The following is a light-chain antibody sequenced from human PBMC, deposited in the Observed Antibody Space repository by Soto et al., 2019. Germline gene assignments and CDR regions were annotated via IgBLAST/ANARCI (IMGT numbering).Light chain of an antibody. Sequence: QSVLTQPPSASGTPGQRVTISCSGSSSNIGSNAVNWFHQVPGTAPKLLIHTNNHRPSGVSDRFSGSKSGPSASLAISGLQSEDEADYYCAAWDDSLNGWVFGGGTKLTVL. CDR1: SSNIGSNA. CDR2: TNN. CDR3: AAWDDSLNGWV. J-gene: IGLJ3*02. V-gene: IGLV1-44*01.